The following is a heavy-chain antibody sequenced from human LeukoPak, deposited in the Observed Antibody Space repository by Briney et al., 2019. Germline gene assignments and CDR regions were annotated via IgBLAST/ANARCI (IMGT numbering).Heavy chain of an antibody. CDR2: ISFDGSQK. CDR3: ARDPAIVGATKDAFDI. Sequence: PLGSLRLSCAASGFTFSNYGMHWVRQAPGKGLEWVALISFDGSQKYYADSVKGRFTISRDNSKNTLYLQMNSLRAEDTAVYYCARDPAIVGATKDAFDIWGQGTMVAVSS. CDR1: GFTFSNYG. D-gene: IGHD1-26*01. J-gene: IGHJ3*02. V-gene: IGHV3-33*01.